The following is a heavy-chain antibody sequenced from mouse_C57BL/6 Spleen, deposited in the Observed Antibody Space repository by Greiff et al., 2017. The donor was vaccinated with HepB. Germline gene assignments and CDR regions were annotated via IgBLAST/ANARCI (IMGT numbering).Heavy chain of an antibody. CDR3: ARDSSGDWYFDV. V-gene: IGHV1-19*01. J-gene: IGHJ1*03. D-gene: IGHD6-1*01. CDR1: GYTFTDYY. Sequence: EVKLVESGPVLVKPGASVKMSCKASGYTFTDYYMNWVKQSHGKSLEWIGVINPYNGGTSYNQKFKGKATLTVDKSSSTAYMELNSLTSEDSAVYYCARDSSGDWYFDVWGTGTTVTVSS. CDR2: INPYNGGT.